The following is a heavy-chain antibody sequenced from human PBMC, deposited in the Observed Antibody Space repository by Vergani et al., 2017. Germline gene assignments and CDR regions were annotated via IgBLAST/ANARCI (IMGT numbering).Heavy chain of an antibody. Sequence: QVQLVQSGAEVKKPGASVKVSCKASGYTFTSYGISWVRQAPGQGLEWMGWISAYNGNTNYAQKLQGRVTMTPDTSTSTAYMELRSLRPDDTAVYYCASFVGVVAATKYYYYGMDVWGQGTTVTVSS. V-gene: IGHV1-18*04. J-gene: IGHJ6*02. CDR3: ASFVGVVAATKYYYYGMDV. CDR2: ISAYNGNT. D-gene: IGHD2-15*01. CDR1: GYTFTSYG.